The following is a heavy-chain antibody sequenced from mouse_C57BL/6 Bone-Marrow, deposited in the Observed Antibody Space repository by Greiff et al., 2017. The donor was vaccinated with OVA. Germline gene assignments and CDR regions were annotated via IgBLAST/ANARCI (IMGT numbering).Heavy chain of an antibody. J-gene: IGHJ4*01. Sequence: EVQLQQSGAELVRPGASVKLSCTASGFNIKDDYMHWVKPRPEQGLEWIGWIDPENGDTEYAAKFQGKATITADTYSNTAYLQLSSLTSEDTAVYYCTTPIYYDYDDAVDDWGQGTSVTVSS. V-gene: IGHV14-4*01. CDR2: IDPENGDT. CDR3: TTPIYYDYDDAVDD. D-gene: IGHD2-4*01. CDR1: GFNIKDDY.